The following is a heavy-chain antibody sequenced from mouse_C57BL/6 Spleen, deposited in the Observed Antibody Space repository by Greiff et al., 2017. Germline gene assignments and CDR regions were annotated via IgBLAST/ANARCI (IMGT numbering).Heavy chain of an antibody. CDR2: IYPGNSGN. J-gene: IGHJ2*01. V-gene: IGHV1-5*01. Sequence: EVQLQQSGPVLARPGASVKMSCKTSGYTFTSYWMHWVKQRPGQGLEWIGAIYPGNSGNSYNQKFKGKAKLTAVTSASTAYMELSSLTNEDSAVYYCTIYYGNDYYFDYWGQGTTLTVSS. CDR1: GYTFTSYW. D-gene: IGHD2-1*01. CDR3: TIYYGNDYYFDY.